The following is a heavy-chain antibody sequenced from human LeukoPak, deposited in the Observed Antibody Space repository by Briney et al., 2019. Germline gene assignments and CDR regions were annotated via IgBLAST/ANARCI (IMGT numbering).Heavy chain of an antibody. Sequence: SETLSLTCAVYGGSFSRYYWSWIRQSPGKGLEWIAEIDHRGDTNYNPSVKSRVTISVDTSKNQFSLKVRSLSAADTALYYCARGAAISETGYFDFWGQGTLVTVSS. CDR1: GGSFSRYY. CDR3: ARGAAISETGYFDF. V-gene: IGHV4-34*01. D-gene: IGHD5-24*01. J-gene: IGHJ4*03. CDR2: IDHRGDT.